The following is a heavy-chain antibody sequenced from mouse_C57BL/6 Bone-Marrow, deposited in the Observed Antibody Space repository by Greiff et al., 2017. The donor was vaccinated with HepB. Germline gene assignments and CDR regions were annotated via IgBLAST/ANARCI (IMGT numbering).Heavy chain of an antibody. CDR3: ARGWVWLRRWAMDY. D-gene: IGHD2-2*01. J-gene: IGHJ4*01. CDR1: GYAFSSSW. CDR2: IYPGDGDT. Sequence: VKLMESGPELVKPGASVKISCKASGYAFSSSWMNWVKQRPGKGLEWIGRIYPGDGDTNYNGKFKGKATLTADKSSSTAYMQLSSLTSEDSAVYFCARGWVWLRRWAMDYWGHGTSVTVSS. V-gene: IGHV1-82*01.